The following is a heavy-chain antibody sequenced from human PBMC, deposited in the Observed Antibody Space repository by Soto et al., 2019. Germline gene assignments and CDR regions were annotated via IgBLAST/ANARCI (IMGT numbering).Heavy chain of an antibody. D-gene: IGHD4-17*01. Sequence: ASVKVSCKASGYTFTSYGISWVRQAPGQGLEWMEWISAYNGNTNYAQKLQGRVTMTTDTSTSTAYMELRSLRSDDTAVYYCARFYDYGDYLKTFDYWGQGTLVTVSS. V-gene: IGHV1-18*01. J-gene: IGHJ4*02. CDR1: GYTFTSYG. CDR2: ISAYNGNT. CDR3: ARFYDYGDYLKTFDY.